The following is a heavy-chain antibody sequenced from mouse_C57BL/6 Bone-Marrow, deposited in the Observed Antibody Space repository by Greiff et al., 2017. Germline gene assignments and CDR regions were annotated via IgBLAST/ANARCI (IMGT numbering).Heavy chain of an antibody. CDR3: TALYDYKDY. CDR2: IRLKSDNYAT. D-gene: IGHD2-4*01. V-gene: IGHV6-3*01. Sequence: EVKLVESGGGLVQPGGSMKLSCVASGFTFSNYWMNWVRQSPEKGLEWVAQIRLKSDNYATHYAESVKGRFTISRDDPKSSVYLQMNNLRAEDTGIYYCTALYDYKDYWGQGTTLTVSS. CDR1: GFTFSNYW. J-gene: IGHJ2*01.